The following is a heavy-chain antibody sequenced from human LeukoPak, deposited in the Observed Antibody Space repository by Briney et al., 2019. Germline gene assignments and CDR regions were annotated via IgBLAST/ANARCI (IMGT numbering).Heavy chain of an antibody. D-gene: IGHD2-15*01. CDR2: INPNSGST. CDR3: ARDLGYCSGGSCYYFDY. V-gene: IGHV1-2*02. Sequence: ASVKVSCKASGYTFTGYYMHWVRQAPGQGLEWMGWINPNSGSTNYAQKFQGRVTMTRDTSISTAYMELSRLRSDDTAVYYCARDLGYCSGGSCYYFDYWGQGTLVTVSS. CDR1: GYTFTGYY. J-gene: IGHJ4*02.